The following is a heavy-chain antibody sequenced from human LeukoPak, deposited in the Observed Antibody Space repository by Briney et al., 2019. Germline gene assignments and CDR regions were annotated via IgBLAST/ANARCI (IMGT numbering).Heavy chain of an antibody. CDR1: GDTFTTYA. Sequence: SVKVSCKASGDTFTTYAIIWVRQAPGQGLEWMGGIIPMFGTPNYAQRLQGRVTITADKSTKTAYMELRSLRYEDTAVYFCARAGIPGYCTNVTCSNWLDPWGQGTLVTVSS. J-gene: IGHJ5*02. V-gene: IGHV1-69*06. CDR2: IIPMFGTP. CDR3: ARAGIPGYCTNVTCSNWLDP. D-gene: IGHD2-8*01.